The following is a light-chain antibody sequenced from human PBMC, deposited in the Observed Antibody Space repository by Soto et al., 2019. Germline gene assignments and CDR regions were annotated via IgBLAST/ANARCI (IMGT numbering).Light chain of an antibody. Sequence: EIVLTQSPATLSLSPGERATLSCRASQSVSSYLAWYQQKPGQAPRLLIYDASNRATGIPARFSGSGSGTDFTLTISSLATDDCAGYDCQQRSNWPLTFGGGTKVESK. J-gene: IGKJ4*01. V-gene: IGKV3-11*01. CDR3: QQRSNWPLT. CDR2: DAS. CDR1: QSVSSY.